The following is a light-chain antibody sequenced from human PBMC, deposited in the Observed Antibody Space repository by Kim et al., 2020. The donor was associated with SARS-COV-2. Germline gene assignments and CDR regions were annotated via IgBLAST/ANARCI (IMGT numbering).Light chain of an antibody. Sequence: QSALTQPASVSGSPGQSITISCTGTSSDVGGYNYVSWYQQHPGKAPKLMIYDVSKRPSGVSNRFSGSKSGNTASLTISGLQAEDEADYYCSSYTSSSLRVFGGGTQLTVL. CDR2: DVS. CDR3: SSYTSSSLRV. V-gene: IGLV2-14*01. CDR1: SSDVGGYNY. J-gene: IGLJ3*02.